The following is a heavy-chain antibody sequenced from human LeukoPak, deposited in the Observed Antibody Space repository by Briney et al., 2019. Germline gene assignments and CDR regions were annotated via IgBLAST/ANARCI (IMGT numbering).Heavy chain of an antibody. CDR2: IYYSGST. V-gene: IGHV4-59*12. Sequence: PSETLSLTCTVSGGSISSYSWSWIRQPPGKGLEWIGYIYYSGSTNYNPSLKSRVTISVDRSKNQFSLKLSSVTAADTAVYYCARDRPYFDYWGQGTLVTVSS. J-gene: IGHJ4*02. CDR3: ARDRPYFDY. CDR1: GGSISSYS.